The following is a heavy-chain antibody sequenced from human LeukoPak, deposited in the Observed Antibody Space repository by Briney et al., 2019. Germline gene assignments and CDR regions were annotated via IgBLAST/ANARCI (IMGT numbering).Heavy chain of an antibody. CDR1: GYSISSGYY. CDR2: IYASGTT. CDR3: ARDRGGSSSS. J-gene: IGHJ5*02. D-gene: IGHD6-6*01. V-gene: IGHV4-4*07. Sequence: SETLSLTCTVSGYSISSGYYWSWVRQPAGQGLEWIGRIYASGTTRYNPSLQSRLTMSVDMSKNQFSLKLTSVTAADTAVYFCARDRGGSSSSWGQGTLVTVSS.